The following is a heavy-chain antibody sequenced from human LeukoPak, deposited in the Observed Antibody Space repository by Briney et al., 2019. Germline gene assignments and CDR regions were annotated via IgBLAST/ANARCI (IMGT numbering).Heavy chain of an antibody. J-gene: IGHJ1*01. CDR2: IHPNSGGT. V-gene: IGHV1-2*02. CDR3: SRASIAVAAVAGY. D-gene: IGHD6-19*01. CDR1: GYSFIGYH. Sequence: ASVKVSCKASGYSFIGYHMHWVRHAPGQGLEWMGWIHPNSGGTNYAQKFQGRVTMTRDTSITTVYMELSRLRSDDTAVYYCSRASIAVAAVAGYWGQGTLVTVSS.